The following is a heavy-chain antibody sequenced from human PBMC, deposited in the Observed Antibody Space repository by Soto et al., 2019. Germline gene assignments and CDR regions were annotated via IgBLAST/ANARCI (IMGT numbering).Heavy chain of an antibody. D-gene: IGHD3-22*01. CDR2: ISGSGSTT. CDR1: GFTFSTCA. Sequence: EVQLLESGGGLVQPGGSLRLSCPATGFTFSTCARNWVRQAPGKGLEWVSTISGSGSTTYYADSVKGRFTISRDNFKNTLYLQMNSLRVEDTAVYYCAKDRSRSYGSGYPLGDFDSWCQGTLVTVSS. CDR3: AKDRSRSYGSGYPLGDFDS. J-gene: IGHJ4*02. V-gene: IGHV3-23*01.